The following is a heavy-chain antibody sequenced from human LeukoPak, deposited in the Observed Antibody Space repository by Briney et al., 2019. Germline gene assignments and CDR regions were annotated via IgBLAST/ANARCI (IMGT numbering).Heavy chain of an antibody. CDR1: GYTFTSYA. J-gene: IGHJ6*02. Sequence: GASVKVSCKASGYTFTSYAMHWVRQAPGQRLEWMGWINAGNGNTKYSQKFQGRVTITRDTSTSTVYMELSSLRSEDTAVYYCARDLVYGDYGMDVWGQGTTVTVSS. CDR2: INAGNGNT. CDR3: ARDLVYGDYGMDV. D-gene: IGHD2-8*01. V-gene: IGHV1-3*01.